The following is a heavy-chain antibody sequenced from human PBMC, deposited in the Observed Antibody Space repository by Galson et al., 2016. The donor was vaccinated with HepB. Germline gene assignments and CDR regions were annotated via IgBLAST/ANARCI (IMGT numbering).Heavy chain of an antibody. V-gene: IGHV3-23*01. CDR3: AKEIDNSGIGRFHS. J-gene: IGHJ4*02. Sequence: LRLSCAVSGFTFSSNPMSWVRQAPGKGLEWVSSIPTNGRTNFADSVKGRFTLSRDNSKNSLSLQMNSLRVEDTALYYCAKEIDNSGIGRFHSWGQGTLVTVSS. CDR1: GFTFSSNP. CDR2: IPTNGRT. D-gene: IGHD3-10*01.